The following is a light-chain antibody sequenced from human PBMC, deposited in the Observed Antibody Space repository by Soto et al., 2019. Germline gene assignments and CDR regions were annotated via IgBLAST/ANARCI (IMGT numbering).Light chain of an antibody. V-gene: IGLV2-14*01. Sequence: QSALAQPASVSGSPGQSITISCTGTSNDVGGYKYVSWYQQHPGKAPKLMIYEVTNRPSGVSDRFSGSKSGNTASLTISGLQAEAEADYYCSSYTIRSTVVSGGATKVTVL. CDR3: SSYTIRSTVV. J-gene: IGLJ2*01. CDR2: EVT. CDR1: SNDVGGYKY.